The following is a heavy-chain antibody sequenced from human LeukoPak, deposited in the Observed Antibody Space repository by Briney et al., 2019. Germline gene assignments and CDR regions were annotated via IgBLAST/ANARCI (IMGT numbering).Heavy chain of an antibody. CDR1: GGSISNTDYY. J-gene: IGHJ4*02. CDR3: ARQPSVAGDFDY. D-gene: IGHD6-19*01. V-gene: IGHV4-61*05. CDR2: IYYSGST. Sequence: SETLSLTCTVSGGSISNTDYYWSWIRQPPGKGLEWIGYIYYSGSTNYNPSLKSRVTISVDTSKNQFSLKLSSVTAADTAVYYCARQPSVAGDFDYWGQGTLVTVSS.